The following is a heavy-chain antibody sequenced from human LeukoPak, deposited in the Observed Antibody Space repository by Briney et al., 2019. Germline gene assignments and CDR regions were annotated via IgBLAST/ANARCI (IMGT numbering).Heavy chain of an antibody. CDR2: IDHSGST. CDR3: ARVGGYSGSFPFDY. Sequence: PSETLSLTCTVSGGSISSSSYYWGWIRQPPGKGLEWIGSIDHSGSTYYNPSLKSRVAISVDTSKNQFSLKLSSVTAADTAMYYCARVGGYSGSFPFDYWGQGTLVTVSS. V-gene: IGHV4-39*07. CDR1: GGSISSSSYY. J-gene: IGHJ4*02. D-gene: IGHD1-26*01.